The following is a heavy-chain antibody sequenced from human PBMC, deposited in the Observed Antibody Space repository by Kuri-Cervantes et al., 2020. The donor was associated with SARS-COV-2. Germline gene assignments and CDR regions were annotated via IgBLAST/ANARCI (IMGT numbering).Heavy chain of an antibody. CDR1: GDSINNLY. D-gene: IGHD1-26*01. Sequence: GESLKISCNVSGDSINNLYWTWVRQPPGTTLEWVAVISYDGSNKYYADSVKGRFTITRDNSKNTLYLQMNSLRAEDTAVYYCARPYSGSYLTHIDYWGQGTLVTVSS. J-gene: IGHJ4*02. V-gene: IGHV3-30-3*01. CDR2: ISYDGSNK. CDR3: ARPYSGSYLTHIDY.